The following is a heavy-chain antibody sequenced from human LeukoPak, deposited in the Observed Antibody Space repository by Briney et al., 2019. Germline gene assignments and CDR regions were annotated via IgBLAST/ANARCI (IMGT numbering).Heavy chain of an antibody. V-gene: IGHV3-9*01. J-gene: IGHJ6*01. CDR2: ISDTK. Sequence: GGSLRLSCEGSGFAFHNYAMHWVRRPPGKGLEWVSAISDTKAYADSVKGRFTISRDRARNSLYLQMDSLRPEDTALYYCAKDTGGNGAYFYAMDVWGQGTSVTVSS. CDR3: AKDTGGNGAYFYAMDV. CDR1: GFAFHNYA. D-gene: IGHD4-23*01.